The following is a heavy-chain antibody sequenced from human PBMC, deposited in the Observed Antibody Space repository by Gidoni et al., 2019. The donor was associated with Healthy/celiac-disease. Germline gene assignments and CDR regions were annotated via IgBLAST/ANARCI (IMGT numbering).Heavy chain of an antibody. V-gene: IGHV4-39*01. CDR1: GGSISSSSYY. J-gene: IGHJ4*02. Sequence: QLQLQESGPGLVKPSETLSLTCTVSGGSISSSSYYWGWIRQPPGKGLEWIGSIYYSGSTYYNPSLKSRVTISVDTSKNQFSLKLSSVTAADTAVYYCARLFLGEDRDGYNSRFDYWGQGTLVTVSS. D-gene: IGHD5-12*01. CDR3: ARLFLGEDRDGYNSRFDY. CDR2: IYYSGST.